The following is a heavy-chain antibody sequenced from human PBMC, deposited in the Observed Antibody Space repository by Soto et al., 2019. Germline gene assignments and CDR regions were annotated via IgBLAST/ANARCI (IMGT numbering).Heavy chain of an antibody. J-gene: IGHJ4*02. CDR3: ARGGGYYYGSGSYYYFDY. CDR2: INAGNGNT. D-gene: IGHD3-10*01. Sequence: ASVKVSCKASGYTFTSYAMHWVRQAPGQRLEWMGWINAGNGNTKYSQKFQGRVTITRDTSASTAYMELSSLRFEDTAVYYCARGGGYYYGSGSYYYFDYWGQG. V-gene: IGHV1-3*01. CDR1: GYTFTSYA.